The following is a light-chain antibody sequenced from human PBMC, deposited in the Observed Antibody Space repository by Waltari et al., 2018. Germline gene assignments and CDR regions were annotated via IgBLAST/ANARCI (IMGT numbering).Light chain of an antibody. CDR3: MQGSHWPRT. CDR1: QSLVHTDGKTY. V-gene: IGKV2-30*02. CDR2: KIS. J-gene: IGKJ2*01. Sequence: DVVMTQSPLSLPVTLGQPASISCRSSQSLVHTDGKTYLNWFQQRPGKPPRRLIYKISRRESGVPDRFSGSGSGTDFTLKISRVEADDVGVYYCMQGSHWPRTFGQGTKLEI.